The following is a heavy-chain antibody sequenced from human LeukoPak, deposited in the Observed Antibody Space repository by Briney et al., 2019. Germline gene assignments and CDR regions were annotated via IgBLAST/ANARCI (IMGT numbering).Heavy chain of an antibody. CDR2: IYYGGNT. CDR1: GDSITSSSYY. J-gene: IGHJ4*02. Sequence: SETLSLTCTVSGDSITSSSYYWGWIRQPPGKGLEWIGSIYYGGNTFYNPSLTSRVTISVDTSKNQFSLSLSSVTAADTAVYYCTRLGSGSDHFDYWGQGTLVTVSS. CDR3: TRLGSGSDHFDY. V-gene: IGHV4-39*01. D-gene: IGHD3-10*01.